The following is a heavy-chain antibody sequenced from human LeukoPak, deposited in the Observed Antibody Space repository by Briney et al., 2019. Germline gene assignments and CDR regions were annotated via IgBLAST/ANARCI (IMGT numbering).Heavy chain of an antibody. V-gene: IGHV3-30*18. D-gene: IGHD1-26*01. J-gene: IGHJ5*02. CDR2: ISYDGSNK. Sequence: HAGGSLRLSCAASGFTFSSYGMHWVRQAPGKGLEWVAVISYDGSNKYYADSVKGRFTISRDNSKNTLYLQMNSLRAEDTAVYYCAKDKASGGSYYFLSNWFDPWGQGTLVTVSS. CDR3: AKDKASGGSYYFLSNWFDP. CDR1: GFTFSSYG.